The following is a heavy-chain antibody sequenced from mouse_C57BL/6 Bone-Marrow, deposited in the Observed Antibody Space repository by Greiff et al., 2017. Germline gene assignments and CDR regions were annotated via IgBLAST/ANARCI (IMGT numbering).Heavy chain of an antibody. CDR1: GYTFTSYW. V-gene: IGHV1-69*01. CDR2: IDPSDSYT. CDR3: ARDYGSSYAYYFDY. D-gene: IGHD1-1*01. J-gene: IGHJ2*01. Sequence: VKLQQPGAELVMPGASVKLSCKASGYTFTSYWMHWVKQRPGQGLEWIGEIDPSDSYTNYNQKFKGKSTLTVDKSSSNAYMQLSSLTSEDSAVYYCARDYGSSYAYYFDYWGQGTTLTVSS.